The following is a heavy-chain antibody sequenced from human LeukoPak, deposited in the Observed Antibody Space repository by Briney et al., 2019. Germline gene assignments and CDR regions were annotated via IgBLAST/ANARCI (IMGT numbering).Heavy chain of an antibody. J-gene: IGHJ3*02. Sequence: GGSLRLSCAASGFTFSSYAMSWVRQAPGKGLEWVSAISGSGGSTYYADSVKGRFTISGDNSKNTLYLQMNSLSVDYTAVYYCAKVRYSSSIDAFDIWGQGTMVTVSS. V-gene: IGHV3-23*01. CDR1: GFTFSSYA. CDR3: AKVRYSSSIDAFDI. CDR2: ISGSGGST. D-gene: IGHD6-13*01.